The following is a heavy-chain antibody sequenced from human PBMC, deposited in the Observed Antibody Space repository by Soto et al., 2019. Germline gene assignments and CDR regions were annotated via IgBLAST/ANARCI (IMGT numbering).Heavy chain of an antibody. CDR2: IYYSGST. CDR3: ARAYGDYVGDY. V-gene: IGHV4-59*01. CDR1: GGSISSYY. D-gene: IGHD4-17*01. Sequence: SETLSLTCTVSGGSISSYYWSWIRQPPGKGLEWIGYIYYSGSTNYNPSLKSRVTISVDTSKNQFSLKLSSVTAADTAVYYCARAYGDYVGDYWGQVTLVTVS. J-gene: IGHJ4*02.